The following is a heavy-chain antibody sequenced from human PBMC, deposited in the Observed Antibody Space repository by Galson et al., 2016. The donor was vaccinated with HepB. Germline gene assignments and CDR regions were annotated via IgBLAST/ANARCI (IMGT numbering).Heavy chain of an antibody. V-gene: IGHV3-64D*06. CDR2: ISSNGGST. Sequence: SLRLSCAASGFTFSSYDMNWVRQAPGKGLEYVSDISSNGGSTSYADSVKGRFTVSRDNSKNTLYLQMSSLRAEDTAVYYCVSEVYGDDAFDIWGQGTMVTVSS. J-gene: IGHJ3*02. D-gene: IGHD3-10*01. CDR1: GFTFSSYD. CDR3: VSEVYGDDAFDI.